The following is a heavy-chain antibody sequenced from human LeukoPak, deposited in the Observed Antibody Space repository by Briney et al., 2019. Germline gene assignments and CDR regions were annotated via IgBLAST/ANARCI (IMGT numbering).Heavy chain of an antibody. J-gene: IGHJ3*02. CDR1: GYTFTGYY. Sequence: ASVKVSCKASGYTFTGYYMHWVRQAPGQGLEWMGWINPNRGGTNYAQKFQGRVTMTRDTSISTAYMELSRLRSDDTAVYYCAREKGYCSSTSCYAVHAFDIWGQGTMVTVSS. CDR2: INPNRGGT. D-gene: IGHD2-2*01. V-gene: IGHV1-2*02. CDR3: AREKGYCSSTSCYAVHAFDI.